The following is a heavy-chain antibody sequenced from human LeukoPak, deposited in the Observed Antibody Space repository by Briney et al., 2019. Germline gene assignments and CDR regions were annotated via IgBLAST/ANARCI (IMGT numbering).Heavy chain of an antibody. CDR2: IHSGGST. D-gene: IGHD1-14*01. V-gene: IGHV3-66*01. CDR1: GFTVHRDY. CDR3: ARVRASAGLDY. J-gene: IGHJ4*02. Sequence: GSLRLFCATSGFTVHRDYMSRVRQAPREGLEWVSIIHSGGSTYYADSVKGRFTISRDNSKNTLYLQMNSLRAEDTAVYYCARVRASAGLDYWGQGTLVTVSS.